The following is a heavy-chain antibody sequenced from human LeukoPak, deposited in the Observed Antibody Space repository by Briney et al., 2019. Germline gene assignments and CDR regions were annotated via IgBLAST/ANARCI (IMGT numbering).Heavy chain of an antibody. Sequence: GGSLRLSCVASGFTFSDSSMNWVRQAPGKGLEWVSYIRSSGSTIYYADSVKGRFTISRDNAKNSLYLQMNNLRAEDTAVYYCARDSVAVGSFDYWGQGTLVTVSS. CDR2: IRSSGSTI. V-gene: IGHV3-48*01. J-gene: IGHJ4*02. CDR1: GFTFSDSS. CDR3: ARDSVAVGSFDY. D-gene: IGHD6-19*01.